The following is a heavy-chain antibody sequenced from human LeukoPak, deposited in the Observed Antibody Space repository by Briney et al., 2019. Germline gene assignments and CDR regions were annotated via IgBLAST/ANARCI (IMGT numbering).Heavy chain of an antibody. Sequence: ASVKVSCKASGYIFTGYYMHWVRQAPGQGLEWMGWINPNSGGTNYAQKFQGRVTMTRDTSISTAYMELSRLRSDDTAVYYCARDRGSLVITDWYFDLWGRGTLVTVSS. CDR2: INPNSGGT. CDR3: ARDRGSLVITDWYFDL. CDR1: GYIFTGYY. V-gene: IGHV1-2*02. J-gene: IGHJ2*01. D-gene: IGHD3-22*01.